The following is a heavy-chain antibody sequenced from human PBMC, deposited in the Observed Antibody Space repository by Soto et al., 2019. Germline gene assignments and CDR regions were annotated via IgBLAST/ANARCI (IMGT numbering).Heavy chain of an antibody. CDR2: FYPGDSTS. CDR1: GYSFISYW. Sequence: GESLKISCKTSGYSFISYWVAWVRQLPGKGLEWMGTFYPGDSTSTYSPSFQGQVTVSVDKSISTAYLQLSSLKASDTAMYYCARIIGYCRNNDCSWTFDIWGQGTMVTVSS. J-gene: IGHJ3*02. V-gene: IGHV5-51*01. CDR3: ARIIGYCRNNDCSWTFDI. D-gene: IGHD2-15*01.